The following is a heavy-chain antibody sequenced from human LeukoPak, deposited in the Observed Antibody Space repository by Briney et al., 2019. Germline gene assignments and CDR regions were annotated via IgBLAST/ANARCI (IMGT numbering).Heavy chain of an antibody. CDR3: AVSGYSSSWPTEDFDY. V-gene: IGHV1-2*02. J-gene: IGHJ4*02. CDR1: GYTFTGYY. Sequence: AASVKVSCKASGYTFTGYYMHWVRQAPGQVLEWMGWMNPNSGGTNYAQKFQGRVTMTRDTSISTAYMELSRLRSDDTAVYYCAVSGYSSSWPTEDFDYWGQGTLVTVSS. CDR2: MNPNSGGT. D-gene: IGHD6-13*01.